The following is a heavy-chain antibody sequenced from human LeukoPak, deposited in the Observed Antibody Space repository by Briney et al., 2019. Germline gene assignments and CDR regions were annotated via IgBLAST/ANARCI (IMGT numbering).Heavy chain of an antibody. J-gene: IGHJ5*02. V-gene: IGHV4-59*01. CDR2: IYYSGST. Sequence: PSETLSLTCTVSGGSISSYYWSWIREPPGKGLEWSGYIYYSGSTNYNPSLKSRVTISVDTSKNQFSLKLSAVTAADTADYYCARENIAAAGTLYLFHPGGGKTRVSVSS. D-gene: IGHD6-13*01. CDR3: ARENIAAAGTLYLFHP. CDR1: GGSISSYY.